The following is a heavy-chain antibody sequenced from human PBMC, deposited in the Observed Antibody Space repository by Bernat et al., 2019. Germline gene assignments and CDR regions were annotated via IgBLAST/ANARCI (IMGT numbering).Heavy chain of an antibody. CDR2: IYYSGST. D-gene: IGHD2-2*01. CDR1: GGSISSSSYY. J-gene: IGHJ6*02. CDR3: ARQGSLQVPAAIWELWFDYYGMDV. V-gene: IGHV4-39*01. Sequence: QLQLQESGPGLVKPSETLSLTCTVSGGSISSSSYYWGWIRQPPGKGLEWIGSIYYSGSTYYNPSLTSRVTISVDTSKNQFSLKLSSVTAADTAVYYCARQGSLQVPAAIWELWFDYYGMDVWGQGTTVTVSS.